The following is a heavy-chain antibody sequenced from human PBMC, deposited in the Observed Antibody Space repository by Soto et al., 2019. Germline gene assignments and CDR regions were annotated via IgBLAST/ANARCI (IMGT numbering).Heavy chain of an antibody. J-gene: IGHJ4*02. D-gene: IGHD3-10*01. CDR2: MSYDGTTK. CDR3: AREVLWSRYFDY. CDR1: GFIFSNYV. V-gene: IGHV3-30-3*01. Sequence: QVQLVESGGGVVQPGRSLRLSCAASGFIFSNYVMYWVRQAPGKGLEWVAFMSYDGTTKSYADSVKGRFTISRDNSQNTLYLHMNSLRAEDTGVYYCAREVLWSRYFDYWGQGTLVTVSS.